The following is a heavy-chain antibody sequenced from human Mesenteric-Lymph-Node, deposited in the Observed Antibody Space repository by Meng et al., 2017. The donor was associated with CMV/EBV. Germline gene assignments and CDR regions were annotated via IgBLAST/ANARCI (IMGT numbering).Heavy chain of an antibody. CDR1: GFTFSSYG. J-gene: IGHJ4*02. CDR3: AKSPPHMRRAAYYFDY. CDR2: MQYNEGKK. V-gene: IGHV3-30*02. D-gene: IGHD2-2*01. Sequence: GGSRRLSWAASGFTFSSYGMHWVRQAPGKGLEWVAFMQYNEGKKYYADSVKGRFTISRDDSESTLYLQMNSLKTEDTAMYYCAKSPPHMRRAAYYFDYWGQGTLVTVSS.